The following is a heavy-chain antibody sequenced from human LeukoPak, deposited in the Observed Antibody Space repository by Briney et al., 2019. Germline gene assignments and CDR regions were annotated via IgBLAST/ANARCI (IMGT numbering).Heavy chain of an antibody. CDR3: ARCRLLPSLDYYYYYYMDV. CDR1: GGTFSSYA. D-gene: IGHD2-15*01. Sequence: SVKVPCKASGGTFSSYAISWVRQAPGQGLEWMGGIIPIFGTANYAQKFQGRVTITADKSTSTAYMELSSLRSEDTAVYYCARCRLLPSLDYYYYYYMDVWGKGTTVTVSS. V-gene: IGHV1-69*06. CDR2: IIPIFGTA. J-gene: IGHJ6*03.